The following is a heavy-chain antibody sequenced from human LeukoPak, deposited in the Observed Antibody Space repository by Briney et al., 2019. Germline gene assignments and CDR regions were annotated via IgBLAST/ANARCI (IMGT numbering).Heavy chain of an antibody. V-gene: IGHV4-31*03. CDR2: IYYSGST. CDR3: ARWDRTTVTTKGYFQH. Sequence: SETLSPTCTVSGGSISSGGYYWSWIRQHPGKGLEWIGYIYYSGSTYYNPSLKSRVTISVDTSKNQFSLKLSSVTAADTAVYYCARWDRTTVTTKGYFQHWGQGTLVTVSS. CDR1: GGSISSGGYY. J-gene: IGHJ1*01. D-gene: IGHD4-17*01.